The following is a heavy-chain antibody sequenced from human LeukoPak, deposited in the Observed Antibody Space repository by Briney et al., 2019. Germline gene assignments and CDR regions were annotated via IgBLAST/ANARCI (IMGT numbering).Heavy chain of an antibody. Sequence: SETLSLTCTVSGGSISSYYWSWIRQPPGKGLEWIGYIYYSGSTNYNPSLKSRVTISVDTSKNQFSLKLSSVTAADTAVYYCARAGGIAVADAIGKPDYWGQGTLVTVSS. CDR1: GGSISSYY. CDR2: IYYSGST. CDR3: ARAGGIAVADAIGKPDY. D-gene: IGHD6-19*01. J-gene: IGHJ4*02. V-gene: IGHV4-59*01.